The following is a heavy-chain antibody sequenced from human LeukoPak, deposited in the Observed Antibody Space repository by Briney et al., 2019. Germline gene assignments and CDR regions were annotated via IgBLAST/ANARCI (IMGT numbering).Heavy chain of an antibody. J-gene: IGHJ6*03. Sequence: PSETLSLTCAVYGGSFSGYYLSWIRQPPGKGLEWIGEINHSRSTNYNPSLKSRVTISVDTSKDQFSLKLSSVTAADTAVYYCARGRYYYDSSGSGYYYYMDVWGKGTTVTVSS. V-gene: IGHV4-34*01. CDR1: GGSFSGYY. CDR3: ARGRYYYDSSGSGYYYYMDV. CDR2: INHSRST. D-gene: IGHD3-22*01.